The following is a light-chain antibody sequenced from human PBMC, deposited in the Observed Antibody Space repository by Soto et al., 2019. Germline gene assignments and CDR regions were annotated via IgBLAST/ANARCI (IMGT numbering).Light chain of an antibody. Sequence: IQMTQSPSSLSASVGDRVTITCRASQSISNFLNWYQQKPGKAPKLLIYAASSLHSGVPSRFSGSGSGTDFTLTITGLQPEDFGTYYCQQSSTTPLTFGPGTKVDIK. CDR1: QSISNF. J-gene: IGKJ3*01. CDR2: AAS. V-gene: IGKV1-39*01. CDR3: QQSSTTPLT.